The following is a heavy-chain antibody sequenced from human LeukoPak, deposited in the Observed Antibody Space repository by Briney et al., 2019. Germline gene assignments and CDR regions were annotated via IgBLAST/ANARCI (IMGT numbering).Heavy chain of an antibody. CDR2: ISFHGRDT. D-gene: IGHD4-17*01. CDR1: GFTFNTYG. CDR3: AKGGDYGDYDTSFDY. J-gene: IGHJ4*02. V-gene: IGHV3-30*18. Sequence: GKSLRLSCAASGFTFNTYGMHWVRQAPGKGLEWLAVISFHGRDTYYSDSVKGRFTISRDNSKNTLYLQMNSLRAEDTAVYYCAKGGDYGDYDTSFDYWGQGTLVTVSS.